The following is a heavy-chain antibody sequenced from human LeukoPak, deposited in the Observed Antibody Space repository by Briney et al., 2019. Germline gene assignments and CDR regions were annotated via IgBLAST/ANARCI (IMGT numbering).Heavy chain of an antibody. CDR2: IDNSGST. J-gene: IGHJ6*03. Sequence: SQTLSLTCTVSGGSISSTGYYWTWIRQPAGKGLEWLGHIDNSGSTNCNPSLKSRVPISVDTSKNQFSLNLTSVTAADTAVYYCARDCEFCDLLFYMNVWGKGTTVTVSS. CDR1: GGSISSTGYY. D-gene: IGHD3-16*01. V-gene: IGHV4-61*09. CDR3: ARDCEFCDLLFYMNV.